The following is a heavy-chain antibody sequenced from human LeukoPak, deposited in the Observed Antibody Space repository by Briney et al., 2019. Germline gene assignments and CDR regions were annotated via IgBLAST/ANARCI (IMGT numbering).Heavy chain of an antibody. J-gene: IGHJ5*02. CDR3: ARDLAAAVSNWFDP. V-gene: IGHV1-2*02. CDR2: INPNSGGT. CDR1: GYTFTGYY. D-gene: IGHD6-13*01. Sequence: ASVKVSCKASGYTFTGYYMHWVRQAPGQGLEWMGWINPNSGGTNYAQKFQGRVTMTRDTSISTAYMELSRLRSDDTAVYYCARDLAAAVSNWFDPWGQGTLVTVSS.